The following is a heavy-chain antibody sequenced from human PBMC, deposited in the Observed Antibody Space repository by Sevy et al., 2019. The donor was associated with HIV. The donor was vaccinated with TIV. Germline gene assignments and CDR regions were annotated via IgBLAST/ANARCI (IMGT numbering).Heavy chain of an antibody. D-gene: IGHD2-8*01. CDR3: ATAYDDYGMDV. V-gene: IGHV4-59*01. J-gene: IGHJ6*02. Sequence: SETLSLTCTVSGGSISSYYWSWIRQPPGKGLEWLGYIYYSGSTNYNPSLKSRVTISVDTSKNQFSLKLSSVTAADTAVYYCATAYDDYGMDVWGQGTTVTVSS. CDR1: GGSISSYY. CDR2: IYYSGST.